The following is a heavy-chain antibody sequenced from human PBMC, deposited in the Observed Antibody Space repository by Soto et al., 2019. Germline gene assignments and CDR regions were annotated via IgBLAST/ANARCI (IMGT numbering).Heavy chain of an antibody. CDR1: GFSFNTSG. CDR3: ATKVRVTNYLYYGMDV. J-gene: IGHJ6*02. D-gene: IGHD2-21*02. V-gene: IGHV3-30*03. Sequence: GGSLRLSXAASGFSFNTSGMHWVRQAPGKGLEWVAVIGFDGSQQFYGDSVRGRFTISRDNSKNTLFLQMKSLTPEDTAVYYCATKVRVTNYLYYGMDVWGQGTTVTVSS. CDR2: IGFDGSQQ.